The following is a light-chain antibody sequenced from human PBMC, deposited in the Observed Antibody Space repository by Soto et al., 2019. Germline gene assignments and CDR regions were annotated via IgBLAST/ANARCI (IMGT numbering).Light chain of an antibody. CDR3: LQYDTYPFT. CDR2: VAS. J-gene: IGKJ3*01. CDR1: HDIGNY. V-gene: IGKV1-17*03. Sequence: DIQLTQSPSTLSASVGDRVIITCRASHDIGNYLAWFQQKPGKVPKRLIYVASTLQSGVPPRFSGRGSGTEFTLTISSLQPEDFATYYCLQYDTYPFTFGPGTKVDIK.